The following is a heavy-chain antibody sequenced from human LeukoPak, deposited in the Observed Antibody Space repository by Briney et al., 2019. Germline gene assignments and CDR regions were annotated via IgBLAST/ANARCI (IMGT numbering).Heavy chain of an antibody. D-gene: IGHD2-2*02. V-gene: IGHV4-31*03. CDR1: GGSISSGGYY. Sequence: SETLSLTCTVSGGSISSGGYYWSWIRQHPGKGLEWIGYIYYSGSTYYNPSLKSRVTISVNTSKNQFSLKLISLTAAGTAVYYCARERGYCSSTSCYTGSGNWFDPWGQGTLVTVSS. CDR2: IYYSGST. CDR3: ARERGYCSSTSCYTGSGNWFDP. J-gene: IGHJ5*02.